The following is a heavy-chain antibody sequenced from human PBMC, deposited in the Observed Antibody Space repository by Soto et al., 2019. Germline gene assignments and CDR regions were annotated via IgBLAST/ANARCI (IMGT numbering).Heavy chain of an antibody. CDR2: IDPSDSYT. J-gene: IGHJ5*02. Sequence: GEALKISCKGSGYSFTSYWISWVRQMPGKGLEWMGRIDPSDSYTNYSPSFQGHVTISADKSISTAYLQWSSLKASDTAMYYCARQGYCSSTSCYSNWFDPWGQGTLVTVSS. D-gene: IGHD2-2*01. CDR3: ARQGYCSSTSCYSNWFDP. CDR1: GYSFTSYW. V-gene: IGHV5-10-1*01.